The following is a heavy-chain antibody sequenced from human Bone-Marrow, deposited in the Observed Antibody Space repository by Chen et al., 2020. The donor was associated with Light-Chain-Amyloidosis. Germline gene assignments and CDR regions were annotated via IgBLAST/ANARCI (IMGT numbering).Heavy chain of an antibody. D-gene: IGHD5-12*01. V-gene: IGHV5-51*01. J-gene: IGHJ4*02. Sequence: EVPLEQSGPEVKKPGESLKISCKGSGYTLPNYWIGWVRQMPGKGLEWMGVIYPDDSDARYSPSFEGQVTISADKSITTAYLQWRSLKASDTAMYYCARRRDGYNFDYWGQGTLVTVSS. CDR1: GYTLPNYW. CDR2: IYPDDSDA. CDR3: ARRRDGYNFDY.